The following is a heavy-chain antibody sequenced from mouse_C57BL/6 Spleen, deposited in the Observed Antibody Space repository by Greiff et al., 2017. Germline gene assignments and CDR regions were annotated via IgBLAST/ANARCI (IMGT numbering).Heavy chain of an antibody. D-gene: IGHD1-1*01. CDR3: TRGITTVIATDYWYFDV. CDR1: GYTFTDYE. CDR2: IDPETGGH. V-gene: IGHV1-15*01. Sequence: QVQLQQSGAELVRPRASVTLSCKASGYTFTDYEMHWVTQTPVHGLEWIGAIDPETGGHACNQKFKGTAILTAAKSSSTAYMELRSLTSADSAVYYCTRGITTVIATDYWYFDVWGTGTTVTVSS. J-gene: IGHJ1*03.